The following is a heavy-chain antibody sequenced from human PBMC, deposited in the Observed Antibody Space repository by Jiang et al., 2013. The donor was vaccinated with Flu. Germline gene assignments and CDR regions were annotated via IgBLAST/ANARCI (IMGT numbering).Heavy chain of an antibody. J-gene: IGHJ4*02. CDR2: LLHGST. V-gene: IGHV4-59*01. D-gene: IGHD7-27*01. Sequence: VKPSETLSLTCTVSGGSISSYYWSWIRQPPGKGAGVDWVYLLHGSTNYNPSLKSRVTISVDTSKNQFSLKLSSVTAADTAVYYCAREQVWGLDYWGQGTLVTVSS. CDR3: AREQVWGLDY. CDR1: GGSISSYY.